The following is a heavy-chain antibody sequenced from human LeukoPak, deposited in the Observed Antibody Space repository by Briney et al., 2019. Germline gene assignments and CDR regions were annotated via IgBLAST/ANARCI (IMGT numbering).Heavy chain of an antibody. CDR3: ARLDCSPGSCYFDY. J-gene: IGHJ4*02. V-gene: IGHV4-39*01. D-gene: IGHD2-15*01. Sequence: PSETLSLTCTVSGGSISSGNYYWGWIRQPPGKGLEWLGNIYYSGSTYYNPSLKSRVTISVDTSKNQFSLNLTSVTPADTAVYYFARLDCSPGSCYFDYWGQGTLVTVSS. CDR2: IYYSGST. CDR1: GGSISSGNYY.